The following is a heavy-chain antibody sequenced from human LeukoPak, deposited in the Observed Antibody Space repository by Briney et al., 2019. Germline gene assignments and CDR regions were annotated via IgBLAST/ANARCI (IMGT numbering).Heavy chain of an antibody. V-gene: IGHV3-74*01. D-gene: IGHD6-6*01. J-gene: IGHJ4*02. Sequence: GGSLRLPCAASGFTFSSYWMHWVRQAPGKGLVWVSRIHSDGSVTRYADSVKGRFTISRDNAKNTLFLQMNSLRAEDTAVYYCAREASYSSTSDYWGQGTLVTVSS. CDR3: AREASYSSTSDY. CDR2: IHSDGSVT. CDR1: GFTFSSYW.